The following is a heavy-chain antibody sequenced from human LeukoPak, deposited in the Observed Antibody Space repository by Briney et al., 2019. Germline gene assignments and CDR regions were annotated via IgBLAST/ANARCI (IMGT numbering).Heavy chain of an antibody. V-gene: IGHV3-74*01. CDR2: IASDGSST. D-gene: IGHD6-13*01. Sequence: GGSLRLSCAASGFTFSSYWMNWVRQAPGKGLVWVSRIASDGSSTTYADSVKGRFSISRDNAKNTLYLQMNSLRVEDTAVYYCVKGYSSSWYGRIDYWGQGTLVTVSS. J-gene: IGHJ4*02. CDR1: GFTFSSYW. CDR3: VKGYSSSWYGRIDY.